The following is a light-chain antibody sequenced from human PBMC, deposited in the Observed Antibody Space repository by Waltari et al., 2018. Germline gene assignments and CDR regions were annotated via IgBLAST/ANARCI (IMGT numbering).Light chain of an antibody. Sequence: DIVMTQSPLSLSVTPGEPASISCSSRQSLLHGSGNTFLDWYLQKPGQSPQLLIYLVSNRASGVPDRFSGSGSGTDFTLKISRVEAEDVGVYFCMQARQTPWTFGQGTKVEIK. CDR2: LVS. CDR1: QSLLHGSGNTF. J-gene: IGKJ1*01. CDR3: MQARQTPWT. V-gene: IGKV2-28*01.